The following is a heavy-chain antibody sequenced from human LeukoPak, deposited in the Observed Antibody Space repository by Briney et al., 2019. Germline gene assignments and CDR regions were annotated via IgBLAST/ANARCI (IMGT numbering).Heavy chain of an antibody. V-gene: IGHV1-18*01. Sequence: ASVKVSCKASGDTFTSYGISWVRQAPGQGLEWMGWISAYNGNTNYAQKLQGRVTMTTDPSTSTAYMELRSLRSDDTAVYYCAREAQYYDFWCGNDYWGPGTLVTVTS. J-gene: IGHJ4*02. CDR1: GDTFTSYG. D-gene: IGHD3-3*01. CDR3: AREAQYYDFWCGNDY. CDR2: ISAYNGNT.